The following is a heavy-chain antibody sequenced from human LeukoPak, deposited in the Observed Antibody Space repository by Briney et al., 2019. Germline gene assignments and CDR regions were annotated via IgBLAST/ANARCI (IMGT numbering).Heavy chain of an antibody. Sequence: SGTLSLTCAVSGGSISSSNWWSGGRPFPGKGLEGIGEIYHSGSINHSPSLKSRVTISVDKSKNQFSLKLSSVTAADTAVYYCARELEIGHTEDGEVWFDPWGQGTLVTVSS. CDR3: ARELEIGHTEDGEVWFDP. V-gene: IGHV4-4*02. CDR1: GGSISSSNW. J-gene: IGHJ5*02. CDR2: IYHSGSI. D-gene: IGHD5-24*01.